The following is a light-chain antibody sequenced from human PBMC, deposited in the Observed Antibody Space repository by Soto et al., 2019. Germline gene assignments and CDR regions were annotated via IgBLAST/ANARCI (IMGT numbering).Light chain of an antibody. CDR2: AAA. CDR1: QIVTSSY. CDR3: QQYGSSPIT. J-gene: IGKJ5*01. V-gene: IGKV3-20*01. Sequence: EIVLTPSPGTLSLSPWERATLSCRASQIVTSSYLAWYQLKPGQAPRLLIYAAASRATGIPDRVSGSGSGTDVTLTITRLEPEDFGVYYCQQYGSSPITFGQGTRLEIK.